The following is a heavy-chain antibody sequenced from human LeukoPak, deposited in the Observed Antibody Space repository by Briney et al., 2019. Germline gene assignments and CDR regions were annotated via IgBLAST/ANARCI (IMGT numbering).Heavy chain of an antibody. Sequence: VQPGGSLRVSCAASGFTFSSYAMSWVRQAPGKGLEWVSAIRGSGGITFYADSVKGRFTISRDNSKNTLYLQMNSLRAEDTAVYYCARDSKEWLASYYYYYYGMDVWGQGTTVTVSS. V-gene: IGHV3-23*01. CDR1: GFTFSSYA. D-gene: IGHD6-19*01. J-gene: IGHJ6*02. CDR2: IRGSGGIT. CDR3: ARDSKEWLASYYYYYYGMDV.